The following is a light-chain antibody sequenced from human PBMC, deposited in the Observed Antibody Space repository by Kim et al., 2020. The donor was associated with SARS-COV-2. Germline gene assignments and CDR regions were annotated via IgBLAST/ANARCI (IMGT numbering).Light chain of an antibody. J-gene: IGKJ2*01. CDR1: QGISTY. V-gene: IGKV1-39*01. CDR3: QQSYSIPYT. Sequence: SASVEDRVTITCRTSQGISTYLNWYQQKPGKAPKLLIYFATTLQSGVPSRFSGSGSGTDFTLNISSLQPEDIATYYCQQSYSIPYTFGQGTKLEI. CDR2: FAT.